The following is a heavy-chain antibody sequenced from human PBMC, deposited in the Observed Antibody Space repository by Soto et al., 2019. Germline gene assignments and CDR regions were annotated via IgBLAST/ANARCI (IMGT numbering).Heavy chain of an antibody. CDR1: RFTFSSYG. J-gene: IGHJ4*02. CDR3: ARDRQDSSSWWGYFGY. V-gene: IGHV3-33*01. CDR2: IWYDGSNK. Sequence: GGSLRLSCAASRFTFSSYGMHWVRQAPGKGLEWVAVIWYDGSNKYYADSVKGRFTISRDNSKNTLYLQMNSLRAEDTAVYYCARDRQDSSSWWGYFGYWGQGTLVTVSS. D-gene: IGHD6-13*01.